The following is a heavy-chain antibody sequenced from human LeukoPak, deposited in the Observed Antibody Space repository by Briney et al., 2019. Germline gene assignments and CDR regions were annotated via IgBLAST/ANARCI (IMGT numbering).Heavy chain of an antibody. Sequence: GGSLRLSCAASGFTFNSYALHWVRQAPGKGLEYVSAISSNGGSTYYANSVKGRFTISRDNSKNTLYLQMGSLRAEDMAVYYCARSNYDFWSGYPDAFDIWGQGTMVIVSS. CDR2: ISSNGGST. D-gene: IGHD3-3*01. V-gene: IGHV3-64*01. CDR1: GFTFNSYA. CDR3: ARSNYDFWSGYPDAFDI. J-gene: IGHJ3*02.